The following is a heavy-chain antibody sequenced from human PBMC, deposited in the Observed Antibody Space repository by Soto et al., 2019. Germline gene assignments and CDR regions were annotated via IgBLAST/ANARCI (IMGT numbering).Heavy chain of an antibody. V-gene: IGHV1-69*12. Sequence: QVQLVQSGAEVKKPGSSVKVSCKASGGTFNTYAISWVRQAPGQGLEWMGGIIPIFNTPNYAQRFQGRVTITADESTSTASMELSSLRSEDTALYYCARDKTGTNYYNGLDVWGQGTTVTVSS. J-gene: IGHJ6*02. D-gene: IGHD1-1*01. CDR2: IIPIFNTP. CDR3: ARDKTGTNYYNGLDV. CDR1: GGTFNTYA.